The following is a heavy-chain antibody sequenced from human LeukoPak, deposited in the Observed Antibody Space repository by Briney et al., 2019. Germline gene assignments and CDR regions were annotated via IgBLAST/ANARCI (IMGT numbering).Heavy chain of an antibody. V-gene: IGHV3-74*01. CDR2: INSDGSST. Sequence: GGSLRLSCAASGFTFSSYWMHWVRQAPGKGLVWVARINSDGSSTSYADSVKGRFTISRDNAKNTLYLQMNSLRAEDTAVYYCARGRGLWSYFDLWGRGTLVTVSS. D-gene: IGHD2-21*01. CDR1: GFTFSSYW. CDR3: ARGRGLWSYFDL. J-gene: IGHJ2*01.